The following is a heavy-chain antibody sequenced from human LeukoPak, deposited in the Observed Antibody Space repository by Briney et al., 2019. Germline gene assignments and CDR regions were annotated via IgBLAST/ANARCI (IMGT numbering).Heavy chain of an antibody. CDR2: INSRADLN. J-gene: IGHJ2*01. Sequence: GGSLRLSCAASGFTFSSYEMTWVRQAPGKGLEWVSYINSRADLNSYADSVKGRFTISRDNSKNSLFLHMSSLRVDDTGVYFCARQTTGAYFDLWGRGTLVPVSS. CDR3: ARQTTGAYFDL. V-gene: IGHV3-48*03. D-gene: IGHD4-11*01. CDR1: GFTFSSYE.